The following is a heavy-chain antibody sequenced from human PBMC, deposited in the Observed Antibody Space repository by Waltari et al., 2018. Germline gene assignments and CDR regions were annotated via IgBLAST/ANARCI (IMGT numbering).Heavy chain of an antibody. CDR3: AKVLNNWPDVFDV. CDR1: GFTFSSDA. V-gene: IGHV3-23*01. CDR2: ISGSGDRT. Sequence: EVQVLESGGGLIQPGGSLRLSCTASGFTFSSDAMTWVRQAPGGGLGWVSAISGSGDRTYYADSVRGRFTISGDSSRNTVWLQMSSLRVEDTAVYFCAKVLNNWPDVFDVWGQGTMVTVSS. J-gene: IGHJ3*01.